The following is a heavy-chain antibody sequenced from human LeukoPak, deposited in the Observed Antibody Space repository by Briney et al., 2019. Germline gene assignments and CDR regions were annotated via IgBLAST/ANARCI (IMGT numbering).Heavy chain of an antibody. D-gene: IGHD1-26*01. CDR1: GYTFTSYD. V-gene: IGHV1-2*02. J-gene: IGHJ5*02. Sequence: ASVKVSCKASGYTFTSYDINWVRQATGQGLEWMGWINPNSGGTNYAQKFQGRVTMTRDTSISTAYMELSRLRSDDTAVYYCARAGHYRVGATNWFDPWGQGTLVTVSS. CDR3: ARAGHYRVGATNWFDP. CDR2: INPNSGGT.